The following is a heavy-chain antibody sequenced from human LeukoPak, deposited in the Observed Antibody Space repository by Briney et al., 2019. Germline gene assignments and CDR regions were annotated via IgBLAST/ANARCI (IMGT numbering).Heavy chain of an antibody. J-gene: IGHJ4*02. CDR1: GGTFSSYA. Sequence: EASVKVSCKASGGTFSSYAISWVRQAPGQGLEWMGGIIPISGTANYAQKFQGRVTITADESTSTAYMGLSSLRSEDTAVYYCARGWRGSSSDWGQGTLVTVSS. V-gene: IGHV1-69*13. D-gene: IGHD6-6*01. CDR3: ARGWRGSSSD. CDR2: IIPISGTA.